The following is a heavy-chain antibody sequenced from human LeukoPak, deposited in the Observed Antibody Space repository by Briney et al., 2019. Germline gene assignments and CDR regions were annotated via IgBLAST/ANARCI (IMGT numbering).Heavy chain of an antibody. CDR2: IYYSGST. CDR3: ARGGFFRPFDY. Sequence: SETLSLTCSVSGGSISSYYWSWIRQPPGKGLEWIGYIYYSGSTNYNPSLKSRVTISVDTSKNQFSLKLSSVTAADTAVYYCARGGFFRPFDYWGQGTLVTVSS. CDR1: GGSISSYY. J-gene: IGHJ4*02. D-gene: IGHD3-3*01. V-gene: IGHV4-59*01.